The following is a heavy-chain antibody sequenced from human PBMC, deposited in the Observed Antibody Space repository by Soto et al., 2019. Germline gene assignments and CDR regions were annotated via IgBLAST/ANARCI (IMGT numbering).Heavy chain of an antibody. J-gene: IGHJ4*02. CDR1: GFTFSSYA. D-gene: IGHD3-3*01. Sequence: GGSLRLSCAATGFTFSSYAMSWVRQAPGKGLEWVSAISGSGGSTYYADSVKGRFTISRDNSKNTLYLQMNSLRAEDTAVYYCAKDVGGVDYDFWSGYYSYDYWGQGTLVTVSS. CDR2: ISGSGGST. V-gene: IGHV3-23*01. CDR3: AKDVGGVDYDFWSGYYSYDY.